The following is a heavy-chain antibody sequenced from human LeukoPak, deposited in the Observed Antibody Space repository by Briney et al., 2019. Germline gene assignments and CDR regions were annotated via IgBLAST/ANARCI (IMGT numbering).Heavy chain of an antibody. CDR1: GGTFSSYA. D-gene: IGHD6-13*01. CDR3: AVYSSTLYYYYGMDV. Sequence: GASVKVSCKASGGTFSSYAISWVRQAPGQGLEWMGGIIPIFGTANYAQKFQGRVTITADKSTSTAYMELSSLRSGDTAVYCCAVYSSTLYYYYGMDVWGKGTTVTVSS. V-gene: IGHV1-69*06. CDR2: IIPIFGTA. J-gene: IGHJ6*04.